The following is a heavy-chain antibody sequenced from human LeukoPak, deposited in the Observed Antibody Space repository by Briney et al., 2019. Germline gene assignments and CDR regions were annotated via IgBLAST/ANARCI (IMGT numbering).Heavy chain of an antibody. J-gene: IGHJ4*02. V-gene: IGHV3-23*01. D-gene: IGHD4-23*01. CDR3: AKDRWARKGFDY. Sequence: PGGSLRLSCAASGFTFSSYSMNWVRQVPGKGLEWVSAISGSGGSTYYADSVKGRFTISRDNSKNTLYLQMNSLRAEDTAVYYCAKDRWARKGFDYWGQGTLVTVSS. CDR2: ISGSGGST. CDR1: GFTFSSYS.